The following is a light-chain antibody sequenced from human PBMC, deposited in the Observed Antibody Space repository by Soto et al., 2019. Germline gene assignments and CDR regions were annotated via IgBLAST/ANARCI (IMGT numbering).Light chain of an antibody. J-gene: IGLJ3*02. CDR1: SGHSSYT. CDR2: LNSDGSH. Sequence: QPVLTQSPSASASLGASVKLTCTLSSGHSSYTIAWHQQQPEKGPRYLMTLNSDGSHSKGDGLPDRFSGSSSGAERYLSISSLQSEDEADYYCQTWGTGIEVFGGGTKVTVL. CDR3: QTWGTGIEV. V-gene: IGLV4-69*01.